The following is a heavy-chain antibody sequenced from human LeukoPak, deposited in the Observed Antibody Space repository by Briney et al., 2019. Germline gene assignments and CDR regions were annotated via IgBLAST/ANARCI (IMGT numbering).Heavy chain of an antibody. V-gene: IGHV4-39*07. Sequence: SETLSLTRTVSGGSISGRPYYWGWIRQPPGKGLEWIGSAYYTGNTYYNSSLKSRVTISLDTSKNQFSLKLNSVTAADTAVYYCARGAYFDSWGRGTLFTVSS. CDR2: AYYTGNT. J-gene: IGHJ4*02. D-gene: IGHD3-16*01. CDR1: GGSISGRPYY. CDR3: ARGAYFDS.